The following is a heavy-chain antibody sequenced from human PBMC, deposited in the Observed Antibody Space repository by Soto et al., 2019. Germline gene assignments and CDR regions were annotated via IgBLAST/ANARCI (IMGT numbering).Heavy chain of an antibody. CDR1: GFTFSSYS. CDR3: ARDIRYSSSSADY. D-gene: IGHD6-6*01. CDR2: ISSSSSYI. V-gene: IGHV3-21*01. Sequence: EVQLVESGGGLVKPGGSLRLSCAASGFTFSSYSMNWVRQAPGKGLEWVSSISSSSSYIYYADSVKGRFTISRDNAKNSLYLQINSLRAEDTAVYYCARDIRYSSSSADYWGQGTLVTVSS. J-gene: IGHJ4*02.